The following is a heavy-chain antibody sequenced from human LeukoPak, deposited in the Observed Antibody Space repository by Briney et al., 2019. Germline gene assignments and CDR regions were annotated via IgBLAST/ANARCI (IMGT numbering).Heavy chain of an antibody. Sequence: GESLKISCKGSGYSFTSYWVGWVRQMPGKGLEWMGIIYPGDSDTRYSPSFQGQVTISADKSISTAYLQWSSLKASDTAMYYCARQTPVDTAMVTSMDYWGQGTLVTVSS. J-gene: IGHJ4*02. CDR2: IYPGDSDT. D-gene: IGHD5-18*01. V-gene: IGHV5-51*01. CDR1: GYSFTSYW. CDR3: ARQTPVDTAMVTSMDY.